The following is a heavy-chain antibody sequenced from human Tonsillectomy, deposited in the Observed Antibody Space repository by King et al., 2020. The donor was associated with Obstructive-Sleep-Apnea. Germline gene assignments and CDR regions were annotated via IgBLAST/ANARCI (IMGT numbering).Heavy chain of an antibody. CDR2: IYYSGST. CDR1: GGSISSYY. V-gene: IGHV4-59*01. CDR3: ARAYPGGYGAPRFDY. J-gene: IGHJ4*02. Sequence: QLQESGPGLVKPSETLSLTCTVSGGSISSYYWSWIRQPPGQGLEWIGYIYYSGSTNYNPSLKSRVTMSVDTSKNQFSLRLASVTAADTAVYYCARAYPGGYGAPRFDYWGQGTLVTVSS. D-gene: IGHD4-17*01.